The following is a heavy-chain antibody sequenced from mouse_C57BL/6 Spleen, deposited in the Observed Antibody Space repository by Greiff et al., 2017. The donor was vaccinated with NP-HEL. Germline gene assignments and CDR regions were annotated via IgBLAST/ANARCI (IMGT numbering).Heavy chain of an antibody. CDR2: IYPGDGDT. CDR1: GYAFSSYW. V-gene: IGHV1-80*01. CDR3: ARFWLLNYAMDY. J-gene: IGHJ4*01. D-gene: IGHD2-3*01. Sequence: VQLQESGAELVKPGASVKISCKASGYAFSSYWMNWVKQRPGTGLEWIGQIYPGDGDTNYNGKFKGKATLTADKSSSTAYMQLSSLTSEDSAVYFCARFWLLNYAMDYWGQGTSVTVSS.